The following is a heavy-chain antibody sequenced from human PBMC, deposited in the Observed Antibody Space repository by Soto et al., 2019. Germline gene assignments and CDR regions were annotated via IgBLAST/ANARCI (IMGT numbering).Heavy chain of an antibody. CDR3: AREYTYFESSGYYRQFDS. CDR2: IYYSGGA. D-gene: IGHD3-22*01. Sequence: SETLSLTCTVSGGSVNSGLYYWTWLRQTPGKGLDWIGRIYYSGGADYKSSLKSRLTISLDASKSQFSLRLESVTAADTAIYYCAREYTYFESSGYYRQFDSWGPGTLVTVSS. CDR1: GGSVNSGLYY. J-gene: IGHJ4*02. V-gene: IGHV4-61*01.